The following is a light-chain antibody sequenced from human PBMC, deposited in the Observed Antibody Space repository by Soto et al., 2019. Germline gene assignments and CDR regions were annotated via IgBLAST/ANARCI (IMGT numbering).Light chain of an antibody. J-gene: IGKJ5*01. CDR2: DAS. CDR3: QQRSNWPRTIT. V-gene: IGKV3-11*01. Sequence: LPQSYGTLSLSPWEIATLSCRAGESVSTNLAWYQQKASQAPRLLIYDASNRATGIPARFSGSGSGTDSTLTISSLEPEEFAFDYGQQRSNWPRTITFGQGTRVEIK. CDR1: ESVSTN.